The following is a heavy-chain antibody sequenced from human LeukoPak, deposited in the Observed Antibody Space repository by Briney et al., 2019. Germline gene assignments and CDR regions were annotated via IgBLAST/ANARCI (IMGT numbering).Heavy chain of an antibody. CDR2: IYYSGST. V-gene: IGHV4-59*01. J-gene: IGHJ5*02. CDR1: GGSIGSYY. Sequence: SETLSLTCTVSGGSIGSYYWSWIRQPPGKGLEWIGYIYYSGSTNYNPSLKSRVTISVDTSKNQFSLKLSSVTAADTAVYYCARDSPSSWFDPWGQGTLVTVSS. CDR3: ARDSPSSWFDP.